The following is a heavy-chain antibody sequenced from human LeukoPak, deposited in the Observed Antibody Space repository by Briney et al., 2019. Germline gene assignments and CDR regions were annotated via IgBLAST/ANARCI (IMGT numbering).Heavy chain of an antibody. CDR3: ARVDLGGWLYYFDY. J-gene: IGHJ4*02. D-gene: IGHD6-19*01. CDR2: ISAYSGNT. Sequence: ASVKVSCKASGYTFTSYGISWVRQAPGQGLEWMGWISAYSGNTNYAQKLQGRVTMTTDTFTSTAYMELRSLRSDDTAVYYCARVDLGGWLYYFDYWGQGTLVTVSS. CDR1: GYTFTSYG. V-gene: IGHV1-18*04.